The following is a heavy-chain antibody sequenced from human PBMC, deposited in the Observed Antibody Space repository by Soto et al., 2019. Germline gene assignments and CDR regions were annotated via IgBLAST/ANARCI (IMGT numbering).Heavy chain of an antibody. J-gene: IGHJ5*02. D-gene: IGHD3-10*01. Sequence: SETLSLTCTVSGGSISSYYWSWIRQPPGKGLGWIGYIYYGGSTNYNPSLKSRVTISVDTSKNQFSLKLSSVTAADTAVYYCARDPGSGSYYGWFDPWGQGTLVTVSS. V-gene: IGHV4-59*01. CDR1: GGSISSYY. CDR2: IYYGGST. CDR3: ARDPGSGSYYGWFDP.